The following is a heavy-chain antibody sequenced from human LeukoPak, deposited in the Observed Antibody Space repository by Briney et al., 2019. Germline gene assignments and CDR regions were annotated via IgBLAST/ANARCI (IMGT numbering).Heavy chain of an antibody. V-gene: IGHV3-30-3*01. J-gene: IGHJ4*02. CDR1: GFIFNDYA. CDR2: IAYDGNNK. Sequence: GRSLRLFCAASGFIFNDYAMHWVRQAPGKGLEWVAVIAYDGNNKYYADSVKGRFTISRDYSKNTMYLQVNSLRAEDTAVYYCARDYPPAAIAGDYYFDYGGQGTLVTVSS. CDR3: ARDYPPAAIAGDYYFDY. D-gene: IGHD2-2*01.